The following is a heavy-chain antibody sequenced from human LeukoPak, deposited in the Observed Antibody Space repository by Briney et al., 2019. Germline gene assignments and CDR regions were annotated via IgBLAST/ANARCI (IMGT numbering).Heavy chain of an antibody. CDR1: GFTVSSNY. CDR3: ARALDWGSEQAFDI. J-gene: IGHJ3*02. CDR2: IYSGGST. Sequence: GGSLRLSCAASGFTVSSNYMSWVRQAPGKGLEWVSVIYSGGSTYYADSVKGRFTISRDNSKNTLYLQMNSLRAEDTAVYYCARALDWGSEQAFDIWGQGTMVTVSS. D-gene: IGHD3-9*01. V-gene: IGHV3-53*01.